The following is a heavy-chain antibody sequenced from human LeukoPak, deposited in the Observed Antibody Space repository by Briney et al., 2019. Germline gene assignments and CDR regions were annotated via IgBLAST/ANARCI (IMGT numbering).Heavy chain of an antibody. V-gene: IGHV4-34*01. Sequence: PSETLSLTCAVYGGSFSGYYWSWIRQPPGKGLEWIGEINHSGSTNYNPSLKSRVTISVDTSKNQFSLKLSSVTAADTAVYYCARGLGYFDYWGQGTLATVSS. CDR2: INHSGST. J-gene: IGHJ4*02. CDR1: GGSFSGYY. CDR3: ARGLGYFDY. D-gene: IGHD3-16*01.